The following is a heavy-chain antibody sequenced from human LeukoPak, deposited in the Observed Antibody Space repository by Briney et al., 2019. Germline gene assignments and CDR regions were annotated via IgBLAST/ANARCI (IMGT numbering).Heavy chain of an antibody. D-gene: IGHD3-22*01. J-gene: IGHJ1*01. CDR3: ARGIGVYYYDSSGYYPSGYFQH. CDR2: IYYSGST. CDR1: GGSISSGDYY. Sequence: PSETLSLTCTVSGGSISSGDYYWSWIRQPPGKGLEWIGYIYYSGSTYYNPSLKSRVTISVDTSKNQFSLKLSSVTAADTAVYYCARGIGVYYYDSSGYYPSGYFQHWGQGTLVTVSS. V-gene: IGHV4-30-4*01.